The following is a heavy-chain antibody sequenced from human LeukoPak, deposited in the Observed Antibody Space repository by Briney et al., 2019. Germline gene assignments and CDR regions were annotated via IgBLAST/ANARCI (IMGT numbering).Heavy chain of an antibody. J-gene: IGHJ3*02. V-gene: IGHV3-7*01. CDR2: IKQDGSET. CDR1: GFTFSTYW. CDR3: ATNGKGWRGGALEI. Sequence: RPGGSLRLSCGASGFTFSTYWMTWVRQAPGKGREWVANIKQDGSETYFVDSVKGRFTVSRDNAKDSLYLQINSLKAEDTAVYYCATNGKGWRGGALEIWGQGTMVTVSS. D-gene: IGHD6-19*01.